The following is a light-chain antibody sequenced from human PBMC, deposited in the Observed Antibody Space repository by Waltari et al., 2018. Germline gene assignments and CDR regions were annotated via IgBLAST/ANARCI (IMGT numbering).Light chain of an antibody. CDR1: QSVSNH. J-gene: IGKJ2*01. CDR3: QQYNDWYT. Sequence: DTVMTQSPATLSVSPGERATLSCRASQSVSNHLAWYQQRPGQAPRLLSYAASTRATGIPARFSGSGSGTEFTLTISSLQSEDFAVYYCQQYNDWYTFGQGTQLEIK. CDR2: AAS. V-gene: IGKV3-15*01.